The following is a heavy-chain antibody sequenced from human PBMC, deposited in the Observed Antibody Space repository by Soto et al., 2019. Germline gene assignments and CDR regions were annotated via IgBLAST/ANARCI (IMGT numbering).Heavy chain of an antibody. V-gene: IGHV4-39*01. J-gene: IGHJ1*01. D-gene: IGHD4-4*01. CDR3: ARVERWLQQLQH. Sequence: PSETLSLTCTVSGGSISSSSYYWGWIRQPPGKGLEWIGSIYYSGSTYYNPSLKSRVTISVDTSKNQFSLKLSSVTAADTAVYYCARVERWLQQLQHWGQGTLVTVS. CDR1: GGSISSSSYY. CDR2: IYYSGST.